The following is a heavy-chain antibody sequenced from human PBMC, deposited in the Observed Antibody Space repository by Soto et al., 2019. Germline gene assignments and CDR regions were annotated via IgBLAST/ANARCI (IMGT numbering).Heavy chain of an antibody. V-gene: IGHV3-33*01. D-gene: IGHD6-19*01. CDR3: AREAVEQYCDY. Sequence: ESGGGVVPPGRSLRVSCAVSGFTFSRYVMHWVRQAPGKRLEWVAAIWSDGVNKYYADSVKGRFTISRDNFKNTLYLQMNSLRDEDTAVYYCAREAVEQYCDYWGQGTLVTVSS. CDR2: IWSDGVNK. J-gene: IGHJ4*02. CDR1: GFTFSRYV.